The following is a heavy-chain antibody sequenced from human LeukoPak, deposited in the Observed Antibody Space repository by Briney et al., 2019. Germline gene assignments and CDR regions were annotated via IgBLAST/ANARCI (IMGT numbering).Heavy chain of an antibody. Sequence: PSETLSLTCAVYGGSFSGYYWSWICQPPGKGLEWIGEINHSGSTNYNPSLKSRVTISVDTSKNQFSLKLSSVTAADTAVYYCARARWYCTNGVCYRSWFDPWGQGTLVTVSS. CDR1: GGSFSGYY. CDR2: INHSGST. V-gene: IGHV4-34*01. D-gene: IGHD2-8*01. J-gene: IGHJ5*02. CDR3: ARARWYCTNGVCYRSWFDP.